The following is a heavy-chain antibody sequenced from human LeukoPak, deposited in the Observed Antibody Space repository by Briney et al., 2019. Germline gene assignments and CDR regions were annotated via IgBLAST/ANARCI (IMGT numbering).Heavy chain of an antibody. CDR1: GGTFSSYA. V-gene: IGHV1-69*13. CDR2: IIPIFGTA. J-gene: IGHJ6*02. D-gene: IGHD4-11*01. Sequence: VASVKVSCKASGGTFSSYAISWVRQAPGQGLEWMGGIIPIFGTANYAQKFQGRVTITADESTSTAYMELSSLRSEDTAVYYCARPYTHGYYYYGMDVWGQGTTVTVSS. CDR3: ARPYTHGYYYYGMDV.